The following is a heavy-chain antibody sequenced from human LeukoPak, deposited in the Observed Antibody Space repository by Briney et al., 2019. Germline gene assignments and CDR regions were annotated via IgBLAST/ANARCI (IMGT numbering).Heavy chain of an antibody. CDR3: AKGGQVAHY. D-gene: IGHD2-15*01. J-gene: IGHJ4*02. Sequence: AGGSLRLSCAASGFTFSDHYMDWVRRAPGKGLEWVSVMYRGGGTYYADSVRGRFTISRDNSKNTLYLQMNSLRAEDTAVYYCAKGGQVAHYWGQGTLVTVSS. CDR2: MYRGGGT. V-gene: IGHV3-66*01. CDR1: GFTFSDHY.